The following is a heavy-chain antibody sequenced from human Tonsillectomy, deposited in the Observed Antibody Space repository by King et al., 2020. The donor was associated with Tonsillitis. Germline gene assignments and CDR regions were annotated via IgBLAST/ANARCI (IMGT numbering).Heavy chain of an antibody. Sequence: VQLVESGGGLVQPGGSLRLSCAASGFTFSSYAMSWVRQAPGKGLEWVSAISGSGGSIYYADSVKGRFTISRDNSKNTLYLQVNSLRAEDTAVYYCAKWLYNRLTGDYGRPFDYCGQGTLVTVSS. V-gene: IGHV3-23*04. CDR3: AKWLYNRLTGDYGRPFDY. J-gene: IGHJ4*02. D-gene: IGHD3-9*01. CDR2: ISGSGGSI. CDR1: GFTFSSYA.